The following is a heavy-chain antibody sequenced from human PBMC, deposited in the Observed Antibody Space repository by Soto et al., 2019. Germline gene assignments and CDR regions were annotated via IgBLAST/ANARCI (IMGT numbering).Heavy chain of an antibody. CDR1: GYLISSGYY. Sequence: SETLSLTCSVSGYLISSGYYWGWVRQTPGKGLEWLGSIDYSGKTYKNPSLKSRVSASVDLSQNQFSLNLRSVTAADTAVYFCARERSSGYDSYDFDYWGQGTLVTVSS. CDR3: ARERSSGYDSYDFDY. D-gene: IGHD3-22*01. CDR2: IDYSGKT. V-gene: IGHV4-38-2*02. J-gene: IGHJ4*02.